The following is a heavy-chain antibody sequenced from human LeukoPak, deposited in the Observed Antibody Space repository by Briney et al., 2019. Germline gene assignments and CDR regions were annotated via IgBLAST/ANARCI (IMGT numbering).Heavy chain of an antibody. Sequence: PGGSLRLSCAASGFTFSSYSMNWVRQAPGKGLEWVSSISSSSSYIYYADSVKGRFTISRDNAKNSLYLQMNSLRAEDTAVYYCASTGYCSSTSCRKNYFYYYMDVWGKGTTVTISS. CDR3: ASTGYCSSTSCRKNYFYYYMDV. V-gene: IGHV3-21*01. D-gene: IGHD2-2*01. J-gene: IGHJ6*03. CDR2: ISSSSSYI. CDR1: GFTFSSYS.